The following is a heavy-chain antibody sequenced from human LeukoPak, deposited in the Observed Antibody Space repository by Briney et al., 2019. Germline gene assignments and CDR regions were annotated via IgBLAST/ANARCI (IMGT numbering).Heavy chain of an antibody. CDR2: INHNGNVN. D-gene: IGHD5-12*01. J-gene: IGHJ4*02. CDR3: ARSYGGYTDS. CDR1: GFTFSSYW. V-gene: IGHV3-7*01. Sequence: GGSLRLSCAASGFTFSSYWMNWARQAPGKGLEWVASINHNGNVNYYVDSVKGRFTISRDNAKNSLYLQMNSLRDEDTAVYYCARSYGGYTDSWGQGTLVTVSS.